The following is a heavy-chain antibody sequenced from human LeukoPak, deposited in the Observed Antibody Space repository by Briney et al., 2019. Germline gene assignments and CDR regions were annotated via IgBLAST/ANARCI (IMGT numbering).Heavy chain of an antibody. J-gene: IGHJ4*02. Sequence: PGRALRLSCAASGFTFSSYSMNWVRQAPGKGLEWVSSISSSSSYIYYADSVKGRFTISRDNAKNSLYLQMNSLRAEDTAVYYCAREGTRYYYDSSGYYFDYWGQGTLVTVSS. CDR2: ISSSSSYI. D-gene: IGHD3-22*01. CDR3: AREGTRYYYDSSGYYFDY. V-gene: IGHV3-21*01. CDR1: GFTFSSYS.